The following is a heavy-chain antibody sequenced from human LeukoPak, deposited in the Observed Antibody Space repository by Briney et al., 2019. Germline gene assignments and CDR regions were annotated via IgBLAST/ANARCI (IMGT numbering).Heavy chain of an antibody. J-gene: IGHJ4*02. CDR2: IRYDGSNK. D-gene: IGHD3-10*01. Sequence: PGGSLRLSCAASGFTFSSYVMSWVRQAPGKGLGWVAFIRYDGSNKYYADSVKGRFTIARDNSKNTLYLQMNSLRAEDTAVYYCAKSGSRVRGVITNFDYWGQGTLVTVSS. CDR1: GFTFSSYV. V-gene: IGHV3-30*02. CDR3: AKSGSRVRGVITNFDY.